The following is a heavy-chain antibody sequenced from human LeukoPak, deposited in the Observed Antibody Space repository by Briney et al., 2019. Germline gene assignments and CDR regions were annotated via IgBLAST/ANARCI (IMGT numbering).Heavy chain of an antibody. J-gene: IGHJ4*02. V-gene: IGHV3-48*01. Sequence: GGSLRLSCAASGFIFSSYSVNWVRQAPGKGLEWVSYISSSSSTIYYADSVKGRFTISRDNAKDSLYLQMNSLRAEDTAVYYCARDHHLLWFGELSVGVHDYWGQGTLVTVSS. CDR1: GFIFSSYS. CDR3: ARDHHLLWFGELSVGVHDY. D-gene: IGHD3-10*01. CDR2: ISSSSSTI.